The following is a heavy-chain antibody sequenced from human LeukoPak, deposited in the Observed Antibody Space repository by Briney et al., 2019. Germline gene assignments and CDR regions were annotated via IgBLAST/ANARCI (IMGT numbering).Heavy chain of an antibody. J-gene: IGHJ4*02. CDR2: ISRSNNTI. CDR1: XFTFSSYS. V-gene: IGHV3-48*02. CDR3: ARAAPGTAMVYY. D-gene: IGHD5-18*01. Sequence: GGSLRLSCXASXFTFSSYSVNWVRQAPGWGLGLGSYISRSNNTIYYAYSVEGRFTIPRHSPKTSRDVHMNSLREEDTAVYYCARAAPGTAMVYYWGQGTLVTVSS.